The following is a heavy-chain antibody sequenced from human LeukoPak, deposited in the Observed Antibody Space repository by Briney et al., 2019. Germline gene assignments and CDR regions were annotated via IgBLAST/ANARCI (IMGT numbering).Heavy chain of an antibody. CDR2: MNPNSVNT. Sequence: ASVKVSCKASGYTFSSYDINWVRQATGQGLEWMGWMNPNSVNTGYAQKFQVRVTMTRTTSISTGYMELSSLRSEDTAVYYCARDDPGTTVTTLRRGFDYWGQGTLVTVSS. V-gene: IGHV1-8*01. D-gene: IGHD4-17*01. J-gene: IGHJ4*02. CDR1: GYTFSSYD. CDR3: ARDDPGTTVTTLRRGFDY.